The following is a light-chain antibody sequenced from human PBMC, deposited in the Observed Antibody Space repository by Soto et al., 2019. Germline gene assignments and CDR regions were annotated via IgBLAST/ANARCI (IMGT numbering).Light chain of an antibody. CDR1: QSVSSN. CDR3: QQYNNWPRT. J-gene: IGKJ1*01. CDR2: AAS. V-gene: IGKV3-15*01. Sequence: EIVMTQSPATLSVSPGERATLSCRASQSVSSNLAWYQQKRGQAPRLLIYAASTRATGIPARFSGSRSGTELTLTISSLQSEDYAVYYGQQYNNWPRTFGQGTKVEIK.